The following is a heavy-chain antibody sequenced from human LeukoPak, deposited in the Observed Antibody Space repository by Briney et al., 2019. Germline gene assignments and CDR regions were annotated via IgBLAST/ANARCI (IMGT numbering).Heavy chain of an antibody. Sequence: PSETLSLTCAVYGGSFSGYYWSWIRQPPGKGLEWIGEINHSGSTNYNPSLKSRVTISVDTSKNQFSLKLSSVTAADTAVYYCARGPGDSSGYYLYYYMDVWGKGTTVTVSS. CDR2: INHSGST. CDR1: GGSFSGYY. V-gene: IGHV4-34*01. D-gene: IGHD3-22*01. CDR3: ARGPGDSSGYYLYYYMDV. J-gene: IGHJ6*03.